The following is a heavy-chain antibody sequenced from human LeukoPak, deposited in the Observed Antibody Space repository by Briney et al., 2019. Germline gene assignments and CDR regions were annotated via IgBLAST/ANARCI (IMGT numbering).Heavy chain of an antibody. V-gene: IGHV4-39*01. D-gene: IGHD5-18*01. Sequence: SETLSLTCTVSGRSISSSSYYWGWIRQPPGKGLEWIGSIYYSGSTYYNPSLKSRVTISVDTSKNQFSLKLSSVTAADTAVYYCASRGYTYGYAYWGQGTLVTVSS. CDR1: GRSISSSSYY. CDR2: IYYSGST. J-gene: IGHJ4*02. CDR3: ASRGYTYGYAY.